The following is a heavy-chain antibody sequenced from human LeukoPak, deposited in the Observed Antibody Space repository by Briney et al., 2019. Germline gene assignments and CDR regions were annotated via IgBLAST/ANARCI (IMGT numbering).Heavy chain of an antibody. CDR2: ISYDGSNK. Sequence: PGRSLRLSCTASGFTFSSYAMHWVRQAPGKGLEWVAVISYDGSNKYYADSVKGRFTISRDNSKNTLYLQMNSLRAEDTAVYYCAKDWVGPTGYWGQGTLVTVSS. D-gene: IGHD1-26*01. CDR3: AKDWVGPTGY. V-gene: IGHV3-30-3*01. CDR1: GFTFSSYA. J-gene: IGHJ4*02.